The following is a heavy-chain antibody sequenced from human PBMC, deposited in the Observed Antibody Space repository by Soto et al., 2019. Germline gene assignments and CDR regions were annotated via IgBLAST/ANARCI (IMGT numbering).Heavy chain of an antibody. V-gene: IGHV3-23*01. J-gene: IGHJ4*02. Sequence: GGSLRLSCAASGFTFSSYAMSWVRQAPGKGLEWVSAISGSGGSTYYADSVKGRFTISRDNPKNTLYLQMNSLRAEDTAVYYCAKCDDSSGYYPTPFDYWGQGTLVTSPQ. CDR2: ISGSGGST. D-gene: IGHD3-22*01. CDR1: GFTFSSYA. CDR3: AKCDDSSGYYPTPFDY.